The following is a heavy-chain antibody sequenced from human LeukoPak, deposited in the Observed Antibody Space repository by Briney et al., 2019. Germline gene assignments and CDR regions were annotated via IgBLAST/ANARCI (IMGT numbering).Heavy chain of an antibody. Sequence: ASVKVSCKASGYTFTSYYMHWVRQAPGQGLEWMGIINPTGGSTGYAQKFQGRVTMTRDMSTSTVYMELSSLRSEDTAVYYCARSPGYSSSWRYYYYMDVWGKGTTVTVSS. CDR1: GYTFTSYY. D-gene: IGHD6-13*01. CDR2: INPTGGST. V-gene: IGHV1-46*01. J-gene: IGHJ6*03. CDR3: ARSPGYSSSWRYYYYMDV.